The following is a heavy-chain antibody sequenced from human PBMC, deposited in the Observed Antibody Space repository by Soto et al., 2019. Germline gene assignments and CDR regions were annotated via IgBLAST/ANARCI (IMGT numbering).Heavy chain of an antibody. CDR3: ARDPSPYYDFWSGYYSWFDP. CDR1: GGSISSSNW. J-gene: IGHJ5*02. Sequence: SETLSLTCAVSGGSISSSNWWSWVRQPQGKGLECFGEIYHSGSTNYNPSLKSRVTISVDKSKNQFSLKLSSVTAADTAVYYCARDPSPYYDFWSGYYSWFDPWGQGTLVTVS. V-gene: IGHV4-4*02. CDR2: IYHSGST. D-gene: IGHD3-3*01.